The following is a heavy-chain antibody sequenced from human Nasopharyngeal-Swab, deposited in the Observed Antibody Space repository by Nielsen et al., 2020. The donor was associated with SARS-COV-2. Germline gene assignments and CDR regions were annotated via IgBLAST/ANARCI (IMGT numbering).Heavy chain of an antibody. Sequence: GGSLRLSCAASGFTFSSYSMNWVRQAPGKGLEWVSSISSSSSYIYYADSVKGRFTISRDNAKNSLYLQMNSLRAEDTAVYYCASSIGDYYDSSGYGDYWGQGTLVTVSS. CDR1: GFTFSSYS. D-gene: IGHD3-22*01. CDR2: ISSSSSYI. CDR3: ASSIGDYYDSSGYGDY. V-gene: IGHV3-21*04. J-gene: IGHJ4*02.